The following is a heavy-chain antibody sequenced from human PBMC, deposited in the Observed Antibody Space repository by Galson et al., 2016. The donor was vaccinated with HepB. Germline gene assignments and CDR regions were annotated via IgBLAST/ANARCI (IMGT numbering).Heavy chain of an antibody. CDR2: ISVSRGNT. V-gene: IGHV1-18*04. D-gene: IGHD3-22*01. CDR1: GYTFSNFG. Sequence: SCKASGYTFSNFGLSWLRQAPGEGLEWKGWISVSRGNTNYAQKFQGRVTMTTDTSTSTAYMELRSLGSDDTAVYFCARDSPDDYNGYFCFDYWGQGTLVTVSS. CDR3: ARDSPDDYNGYFCFDY. J-gene: IGHJ4*02.